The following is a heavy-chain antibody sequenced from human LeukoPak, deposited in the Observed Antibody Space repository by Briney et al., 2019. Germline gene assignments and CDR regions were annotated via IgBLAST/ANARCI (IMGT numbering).Heavy chain of an antibody. V-gene: IGHV4-38-2*01. Sequence: PSETLSLTCAVSGYSISSGYYWGWIRQPPGEGLEWIASIYHSGSTYYNPPLKSRVTISLDTSKNQFSLKLSSVTAADTAVYCCARRSNSSPHFEYWGHGTLVTVSS. CDR2: IYHSGST. D-gene: IGHD6-6*01. J-gene: IGHJ4*01. CDR3: ARRSNSSPHFEY. CDR1: GYSISSGYY.